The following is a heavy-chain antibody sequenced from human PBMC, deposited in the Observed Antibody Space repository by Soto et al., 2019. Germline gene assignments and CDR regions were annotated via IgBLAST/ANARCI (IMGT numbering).Heavy chain of an antibody. D-gene: IGHD6-13*01. Sequence: QVQLVESGGGVVQPGRSLRLSCAASGFTFSSYGMHWVRQAPGKGLEWVAVISYDGSNKYYADSVKGRFTISRDNSKNTLYLQMNSLRAEDMAVYYCARGMSYYYYGMDVWGQGTTVTVSS. CDR2: ISYDGSNK. CDR3: ARGMSYYYYGMDV. V-gene: IGHV3-30*03. J-gene: IGHJ6*02. CDR1: GFTFSSYG.